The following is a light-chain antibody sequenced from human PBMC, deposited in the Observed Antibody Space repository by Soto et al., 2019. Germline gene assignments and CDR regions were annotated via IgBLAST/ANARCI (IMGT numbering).Light chain of an antibody. CDR3: QQYNSYWT. J-gene: IGKJ1*01. Sequence: DSQMTQSPSTLSASVGDRVTITCRASQSISSWLAWYQQKPGKAPKLLIYDASSLESGVTSRFSGSGSGTEFTLTIRSLQSDDFATYYCQQYNSYWTFGQGTKV. CDR2: DAS. V-gene: IGKV1-5*01. CDR1: QSISSW.